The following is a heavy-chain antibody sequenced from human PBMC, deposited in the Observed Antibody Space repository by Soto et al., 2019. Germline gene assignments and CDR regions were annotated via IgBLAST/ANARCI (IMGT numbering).Heavy chain of an antibody. D-gene: IGHD2-15*01. CDR1: GDSINTYF. J-gene: IGHJ5*02. V-gene: IGHV4-4*07. Sequence: KPSETLSLTCTVSGDSINTYFWTWIRQPAGKGLEWIGRIYISGTTDYNPSLKSRVTMSVDTSKNQSSLKLTSVTAADTAVYYCAGLAVARAVSAWFDPWGQGTLVTVSS. CDR2: IYISGTT. CDR3: AGLAVARAVSAWFDP.